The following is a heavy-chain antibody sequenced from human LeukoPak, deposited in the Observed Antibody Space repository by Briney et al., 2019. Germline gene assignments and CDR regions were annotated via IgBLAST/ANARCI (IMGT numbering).Heavy chain of an antibody. D-gene: IGHD3-16*02. Sequence: PSETLSLTCAVYGGSFSGYYWSWIRQPPGKGLEWIGEINHSGSTNYNPSLKSRVTISVDTSKNQFSLKLSSVTAADTAVYYCARGNDYVWGSYRFPFDPWGQGTLVTVSS. CDR3: ARGNDYVWGSYRFPFDP. V-gene: IGHV4-34*01. CDR2: INHSGST. J-gene: IGHJ5*02. CDR1: GGSFSGYY.